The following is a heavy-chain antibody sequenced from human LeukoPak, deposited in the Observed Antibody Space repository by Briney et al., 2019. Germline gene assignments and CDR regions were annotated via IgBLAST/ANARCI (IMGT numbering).Heavy chain of an antibody. CDR3: AKGAGNDFWSGYYHYYYYYMDV. J-gene: IGHJ6*03. V-gene: IGHV3-23*01. CDR1: GFTFSSYA. CDR2: ISGSGGST. Sequence: GGSLRLSCAASGFTFSSYAMSWVRQAPGKGLEWVSAISGSGGSTYYAASVKGRFTISRANSKNTVVLQMNSLRAEDTAVYYCAKGAGNDFWSGYYHYYYYYMDVWGKGTTVTVSS. D-gene: IGHD3-3*01.